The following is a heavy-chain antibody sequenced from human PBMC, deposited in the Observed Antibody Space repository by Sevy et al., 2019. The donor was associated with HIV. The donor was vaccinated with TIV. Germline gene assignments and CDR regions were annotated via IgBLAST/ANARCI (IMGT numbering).Heavy chain of an antibody. CDR1: GYTLTELS. D-gene: IGHD3-10*01. J-gene: IGHJ4*02. Sequence: ASVKVSCKVSGYTLTELSMHWVRQAPGKGLEWMGGFDPEHGETIYAQKFQGRVTMTEDTSTDTAYMGLSSLRSEDTAVYYCATLGGFGTLVFGYWGQGTLVTVSS. CDR3: ATLGGFGTLVFGY. V-gene: IGHV1-24*01. CDR2: FDPEHGET.